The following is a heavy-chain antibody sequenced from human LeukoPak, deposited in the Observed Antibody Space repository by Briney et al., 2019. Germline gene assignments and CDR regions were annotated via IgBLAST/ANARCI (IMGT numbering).Heavy chain of an antibody. D-gene: IGHD6-19*01. CDR3: ARGLGSGWFPD. J-gene: IGHJ4*02. CDR2: INEDGSEK. V-gene: IGHV3-7*05. Sequence: GGSLRLSCAASGFTFSTYWMSWVRHAPGKGLERVANINEDGSEKFYVDSVKGRFTVSRDNAKNSLYLQMISLRAEDTAVYYCARGLGSGWFPDWGQGTLVTVSS. CDR1: GFTFSTYW.